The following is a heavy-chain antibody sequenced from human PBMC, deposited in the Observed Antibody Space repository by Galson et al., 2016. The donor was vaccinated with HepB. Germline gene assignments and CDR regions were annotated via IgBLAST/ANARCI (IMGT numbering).Heavy chain of an antibody. Sequence: SLRLSCAVSGFTFRHYCMHWLRQAPGKGLVWVSRTNTDGSGTTYADSVKARFTISRDNAKNTLYQQMSSLWGEDTAVYYCAKGRWDFDSWGQGTLVTVSS. CDR1: GFTFRHYC. D-gene: IGHD5-24*01. V-gene: IGHV3-74*01. CDR2: TNTDGSGT. CDR3: AKGRWDFDS. J-gene: IGHJ4*02.